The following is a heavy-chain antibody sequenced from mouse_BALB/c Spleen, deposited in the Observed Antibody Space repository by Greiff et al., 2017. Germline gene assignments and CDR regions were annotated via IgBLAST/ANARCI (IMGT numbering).Heavy chain of an antibody. CDR1: GYAFTNYL. Sequence: QVQLQQSGAELVRPGTSVKVSCKASGYAFTNYLIEWVKQRPGQGLEWIGVINPGSGGTNYNEKFKGKATLTADKSSSTAYMQLSSLTSDDSAVYFCARWDGYYMDYWGQGTSVTVSS. V-gene: IGHV1-54*01. CDR3: ARWDGYYMDY. CDR2: INPGSGGT. J-gene: IGHJ4*01. D-gene: IGHD2-3*01.